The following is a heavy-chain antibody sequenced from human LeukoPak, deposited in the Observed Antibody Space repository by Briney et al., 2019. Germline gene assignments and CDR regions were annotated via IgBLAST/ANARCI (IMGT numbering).Heavy chain of an antibody. CDR2: ISGSGSTT. CDR3: ARGGGETAFDY. J-gene: IGHJ4*02. Sequence: GGSLRLSCAASGFTFSNYAMSWVRQAPGKGLEWVSGISGSGSTTYYADSVKGRFTISRDNAKNSLYLQMNSLRAEDTAVYYCARGGGETAFDYWGQGTLVTVSS. CDR1: GFTFSNYA. V-gene: IGHV3-23*01. D-gene: IGHD3-10*01.